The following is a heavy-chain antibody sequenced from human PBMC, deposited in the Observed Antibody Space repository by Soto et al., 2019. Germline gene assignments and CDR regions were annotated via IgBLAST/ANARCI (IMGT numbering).Heavy chain of an antibody. CDR3: ARSCSGGSCYSALGY. CDR1: GGTFSSYT. Sequence: QVQLVHSGAEVKKPGSSVKVSCKASGGTFSSYTISWVRQAPGQGLEWMGRIIPILGIANYAQKFQGRVTITADKSTSTAYMELSSLRSEDTAVYYCARSCSGGSCYSALGYWGQGTLVTVSS. J-gene: IGHJ4*02. V-gene: IGHV1-69*02. CDR2: IIPILGIA. D-gene: IGHD2-15*01.